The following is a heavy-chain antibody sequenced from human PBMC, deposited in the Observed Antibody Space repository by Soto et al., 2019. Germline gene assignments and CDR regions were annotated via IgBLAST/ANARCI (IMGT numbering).Heavy chain of an antibody. Sequence: SETLSLTCTVSGGSMGGYYWSWIRQPPGKGPEWLSYIYNSGTTNFTPSLRSRLTISIDTSKNQFYLKLNSVTAADTAVYYCARMPAYASESYLAFDIWGQGTMVTVSS. CDR1: GGSMGGYY. V-gene: IGHV4-59*01. CDR2: IYNSGTT. J-gene: IGHJ3*02. CDR3: ARMPAYASESYLAFDI. D-gene: IGHD3-10*01.